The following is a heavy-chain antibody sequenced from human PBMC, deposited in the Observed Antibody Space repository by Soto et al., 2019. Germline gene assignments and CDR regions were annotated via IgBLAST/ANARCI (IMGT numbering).Heavy chain of an antibody. CDR2: VSANNGHT. V-gene: IGHV1-18*01. CDR1: GFTFSNYG. D-gene: IGHD2-8*01. CDR3: ARDIESVTAKHFFYYYAMDV. Sequence: ASVKVSCKASGFTFSNYGLNWVRQAPGQGLELMGWVSANNGHTNYAQNLQGRVSMTTDTSTSTAYMELRGLRFDDTAVYYCARDIESVTAKHFFYYYAMDVWGQGTTVTVYS. J-gene: IGHJ6*02.